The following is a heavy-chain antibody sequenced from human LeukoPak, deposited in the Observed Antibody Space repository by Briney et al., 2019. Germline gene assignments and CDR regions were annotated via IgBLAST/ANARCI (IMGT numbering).Heavy chain of an antibody. Sequence: GGSLRLSCAASGFTFSSYSMNWVRQAPGKGLEWVSSLSGSSRYIYYADSVKGRFTISRDNAKNSLYLQMNSLRADDTAVYYCARDRIQLWSHDYWGQGTLVTVSS. CDR1: GFTFSSYS. CDR2: LSGSSRYI. D-gene: IGHD5-18*01. V-gene: IGHV3-21*01. J-gene: IGHJ4*02. CDR3: ARDRIQLWSHDY.